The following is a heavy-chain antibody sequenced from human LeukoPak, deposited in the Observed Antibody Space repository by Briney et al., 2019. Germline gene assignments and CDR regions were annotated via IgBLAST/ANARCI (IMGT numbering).Heavy chain of an antibody. CDR3: AREVHSSSWYLWFDP. CDR2: IYTSGST. CDR1: GGSISSGSYY. V-gene: IGHV4-61*02. Sequence: SSETLSLTCTVSGGSISSGSYYWSWIRQPAGKGLEWIGRIYTSGSTNYNPSLKSRVTISVDTSKNQFSLKLSSVTAADTAVYYCAREVHSSSWYLWFDPWGQGTLVTVSS. D-gene: IGHD6-13*01. J-gene: IGHJ5*02.